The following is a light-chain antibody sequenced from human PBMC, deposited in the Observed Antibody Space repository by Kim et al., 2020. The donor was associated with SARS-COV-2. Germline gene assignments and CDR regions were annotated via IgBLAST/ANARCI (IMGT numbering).Light chain of an antibody. CDR3: QLYYNNPLT. Sequence: DIVMTQSTDSLAVSLGERATINCKSSQSVLHTNNKDYLAWYQQKAGQPPKLLIYYASTRQFGVPDRFSGSGSGTDFTLTISSLQAEDVAVYYCQLYYNNPLTFGGGTKVDIK. V-gene: IGKV4-1*01. CDR1: QSVLHTNNKDY. CDR2: YAS. J-gene: IGKJ4*01.